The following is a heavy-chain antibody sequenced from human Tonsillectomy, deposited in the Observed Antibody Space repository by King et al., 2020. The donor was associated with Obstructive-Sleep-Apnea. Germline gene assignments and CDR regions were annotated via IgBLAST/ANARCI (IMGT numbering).Heavy chain of an antibody. CDR2: IKKDGSEK. CDR3: ARVVDIVATACFDY. CDR1: GFTFSSYW. Sequence: VQLVESGGGLVQPGGSLRLSCAASGFTFSSYWMNCVRQAPGKGLEWVANIKKDGSEKYYVDSVKGRFTISRDNAKNSLYLQMNSLGAEDTAVYYCARVVDIVATACFDYWGQGTLVTVSS. V-gene: IGHV3-7*01. D-gene: IGHD5-12*01. J-gene: IGHJ4*02.